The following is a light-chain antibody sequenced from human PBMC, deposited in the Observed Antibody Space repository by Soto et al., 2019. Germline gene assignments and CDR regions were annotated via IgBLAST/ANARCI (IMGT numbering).Light chain of an antibody. CDR1: QNVNIF. CDR3: QLSHSTPLM. J-gene: IGKJ1*01. Sequence: DIQMTQSPSMLSAAVGDRVTISCRASQNVNIFLAWYQQKPGKAPKLLIYAASALRSGVPSRFSGSGSGTDFTLTISSLQHEDCATYYCQLSHSTPLMFGQGTKVDIK. CDR2: AAS. V-gene: IGKV1-39*01.